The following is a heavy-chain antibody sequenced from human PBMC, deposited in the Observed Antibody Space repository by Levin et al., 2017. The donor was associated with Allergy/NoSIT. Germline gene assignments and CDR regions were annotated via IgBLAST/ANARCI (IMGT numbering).Heavy chain of an antibody. D-gene: IGHD3-9*01. CDR1: GFTFSNYA. V-gene: IGHV3-23*01. CDR2: ISASGGST. J-gene: IGHJ4*02. Sequence: GESLKISCAASGFTFSNYAMSWVRQAPGKGLEWVSAISASGGSTYYADSVKGRFTISRDSSKNTLYLQMNSLRAEDTAVYYCAKDPYYDILTGYSFDYWGQGTLVSVSS. CDR3: AKDPYYDILTGYSFDY.